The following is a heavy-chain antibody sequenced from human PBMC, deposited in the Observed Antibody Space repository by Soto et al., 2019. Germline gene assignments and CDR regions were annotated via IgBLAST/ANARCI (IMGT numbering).Heavy chain of an antibody. CDR1: GFPFSNYA. J-gene: IGHJ4*02. Sequence: EVQLLESGGGLAQPGGSLRLSCAGSGFPFSNYAMSWVRQAPGKGLEWVSTINGGAGSTYYADSVKGRFTISRDDSKNTLYLQMNSLRAEDTAVYYCAKIPIMTTVTHYFDYWGQGTLVTVSS. CDR3: AKIPIMTTVTHYFDY. CDR2: INGGAGST. V-gene: IGHV3-23*01. D-gene: IGHD4-17*01.